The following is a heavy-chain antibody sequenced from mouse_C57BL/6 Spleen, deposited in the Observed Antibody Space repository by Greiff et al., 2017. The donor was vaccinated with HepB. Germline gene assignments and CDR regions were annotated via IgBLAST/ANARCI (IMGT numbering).Heavy chain of an antibody. V-gene: IGHV1-5*01. J-gene: IGHJ2*01. CDR3: TREVTTAGGREDY. Sequence: EVQLQQSGTVLARPGASVKMSCKTSGYTFTSYWMHWVKQRPGQGLAWIGAIYPGNSDTSYNQKFKGKAKLTAVISASTAYMELSSLTNEDSAVYYWTREVTTAGGREDYWGQGTTLTVAS. CDR1: GYTFTSYW. D-gene: IGHD2-3*01. CDR2: IYPGNSDT.